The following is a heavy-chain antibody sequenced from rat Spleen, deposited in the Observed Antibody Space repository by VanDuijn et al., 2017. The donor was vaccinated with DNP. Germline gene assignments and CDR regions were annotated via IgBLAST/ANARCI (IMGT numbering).Heavy chain of an antibody. V-gene: IGHV5S10*01. CDR1: GFTFSDYN. CDR3: AWGLY. Sequence: EVQLVESGGGLVQPGRSLKLSCAASGFTFSDYNMAWVRQAPKKGLEWVATIIYDGNRTYYRDSVKGRFPISRDNAKSTLYLQMNNLKEEDTAIYYCAWGLYWGQGVMVTVSS. CDR2: IIYDGNRT. J-gene: IGHJ2*01. D-gene: IGHD4-3*01.